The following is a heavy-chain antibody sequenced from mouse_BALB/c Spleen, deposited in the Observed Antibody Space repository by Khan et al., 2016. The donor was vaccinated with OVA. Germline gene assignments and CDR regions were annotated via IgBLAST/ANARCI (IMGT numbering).Heavy chain of an antibody. D-gene: IGHD2-4*01. J-gene: IGHJ2*01. CDR1: GYSFTSYW. CDR3: TRSYDSYYFDY. V-gene: IGHV1-5*01. CDR2: IYPGISDT. Sequence: EVQLVESGTVLARPGASVKMSCNASGYSFTSYWMHWVKQRPGLGLEWIGAIYPGISDTRYNQKFKGQAKLTAVTSATTAYMELSSLTNEDSAVYYCTRSYDSYYFDYWGQGTLLTVSS.